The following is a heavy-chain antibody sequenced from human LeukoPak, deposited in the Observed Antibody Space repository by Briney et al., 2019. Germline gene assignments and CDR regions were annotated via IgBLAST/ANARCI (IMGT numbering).Heavy chain of an antibody. CDR1: GGSISSSSYY. CDR2: IYYSGST. Sequence: PSETPSLTCTVSGGSISSSSYYWGWIRQPPGKGLEWTGYIYYSGSTNYNPSLNSRVTISVDTSKNQFSLRLSSVTAADTAIYYCARAVSGRFDYWGQGTLVTVSS. D-gene: IGHD6-19*01. CDR3: ARAVSGRFDY. J-gene: IGHJ4*02. V-gene: IGHV4-61*05.